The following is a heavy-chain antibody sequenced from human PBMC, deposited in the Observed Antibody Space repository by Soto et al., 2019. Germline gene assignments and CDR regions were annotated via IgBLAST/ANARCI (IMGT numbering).Heavy chain of an antibody. J-gene: IGHJ4*02. CDR2: ISYDGGDT. Sequence: QVQLVESGGGVVQPGRSLSLSCAASGFTFTAFAMHWVRQAPGKGLEWVAIISYDGGDTHYADSVKGRLTISRDNSKNTVYLQMNSLRPEATAVYYCARDRYFDSYSLDCWGQGTLVTVSS. D-gene: IGHD3-9*01. CDR3: ARDRYFDSYSLDC. V-gene: IGHV3-30-3*01. CDR1: GFTFTAFA.